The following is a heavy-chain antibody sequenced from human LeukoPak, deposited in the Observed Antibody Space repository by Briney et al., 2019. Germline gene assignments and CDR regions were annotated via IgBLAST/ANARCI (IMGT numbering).Heavy chain of an antibody. D-gene: IGHD1-14*01. V-gene: IGHV4-4*07. CDR2: IYISGST. CDR1: GVSISSYS. Sequence: ASETLSATCTVSGVSISSYSWSWIRQPAGKGLDWIGRIYISGSTNYIPSLKSRVTMSVDTSKNQFSLKLSSVTAADTAVYYCASKPDSRNWFDPWGQGTLVIVSS. CDR3: ASKPDSRNWFDP. J-gene: IGHJ5*02.